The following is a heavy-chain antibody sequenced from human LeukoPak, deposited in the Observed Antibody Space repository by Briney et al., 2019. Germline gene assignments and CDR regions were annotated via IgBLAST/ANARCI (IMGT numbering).Heavy chain of an antibody. CDR1: GFTFTTYA. Sequence: GGSLRLSCAVSGFTFTTYAMTWVRQAPGKGLEWVSAISGSGTSTYYADSVKGRFTISRDNSKNTLYLQMNSLRAEDTAVYYCARLTGWSAIDYWGQGTLVTVSS. CDR3: ARLTGWSAIDY. CDR2: ISGSGTST. V-gene: IGHV3-23*01. D-gene: IGHD6-19*01. J-gene: IGHJ4*02.